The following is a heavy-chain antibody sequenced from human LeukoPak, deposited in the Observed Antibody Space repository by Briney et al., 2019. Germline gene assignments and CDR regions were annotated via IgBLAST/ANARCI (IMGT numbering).Heavy chain of an antibody. CDR2: IFHTGST. D-gene: IGHD1-1*01. CDR3: AKGDNYHGTGSLRIVS. V-gene: IGHV4-38-2*01. CDR1: SDSMTSHYY. Sequence: SETLSLTCAVSSDSMTSHYYWGWVRQSPGKGLEGLGNIFHTGSTYYSPSLKSRLTISLDTSQNQFSLNLSSVTAADTAVYYYAKGDNYHGTGSLRIVSWGQGTLVTVSS. J-gene: IGHJ5*02.